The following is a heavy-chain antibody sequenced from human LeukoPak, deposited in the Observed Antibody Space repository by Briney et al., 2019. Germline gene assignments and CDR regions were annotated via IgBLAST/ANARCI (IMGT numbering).Heavy chain of an antibody. CDR3: ARVSAATIDYYYYYYMDV. J-gene: IGHJ6*03. D-gene: IGHD5-24*01. V-gene: IGHV4-61*08. Sequence: SETLSLTCAVSGGSISSGGYSWSWIRQPPGKGLEWIGYIYYSGSTNYNPSLKSRVTISVDTSKNQFSLKLSSVTAADTAVYYCARVSAATIDYYYYYYMDVWGKGTTVTVSS. CDR1: GGSISSGGYS. CDR2: IYYSGST.